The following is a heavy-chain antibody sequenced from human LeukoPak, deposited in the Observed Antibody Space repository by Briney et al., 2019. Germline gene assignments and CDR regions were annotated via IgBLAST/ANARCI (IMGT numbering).Heavy chain of an antibody. Sequence: SVKVSCKASGGAFSSYAISWVRQAPGQGLEWMGRIIPILGIANYAQKFQGRVTITADKSTSTAYMELSSLRSEDTAVYYCARDIVAAAGLDYWGQGTLVTVSS. CDR2: IIPILGIA. V-gene: IGHV1-69*04. J-gene: IGHJ4*02. CDR1: GGAFSSYA. D-gene: IGHD6-13*01. CDR3: ARDIVAAAGLDY.